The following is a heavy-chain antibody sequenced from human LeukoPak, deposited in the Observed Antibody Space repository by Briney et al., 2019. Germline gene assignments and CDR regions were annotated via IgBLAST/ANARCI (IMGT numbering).Heavy chain of an antibody. CDR1: GGSISSYY. CDR2: IYYSGST. Sequence: SETLSLTCTVSGGSISSYYWSWIRQPPGRGLEWIGYIYYSGSTNYNPSLKSRVTISVDTSKNQFSLKLSSVTAADTAVYYCARGYYGSGSYYRDWGQGTLVTVSS. D-gene: IGHD3-10*01. V-gene: IGHV4-59*01. J-gene: IGHJ4*02. CDR3: ARGYYGSGSYYRD.